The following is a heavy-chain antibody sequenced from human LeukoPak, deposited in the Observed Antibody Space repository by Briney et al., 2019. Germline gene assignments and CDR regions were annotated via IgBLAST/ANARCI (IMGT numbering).Heavy chain of an antibody. V-gene: IGHV3-23*01. Sequence: GGSLRLSCAASGFTFSSYAMSWVRQAPGKGLEWVSAISGSGGSTYYADSVKGRFTISRDNAKNSLYLQMNSLRVEDTAVYYCARENWAPYDWGQGTLVTVSS. CDR1: GFTFSSYA. CDR2: ISGSGGST. J-gene: IGHJ4*02. CDR3: ARENWAPYD. D-gene: IGHD7-27*01.